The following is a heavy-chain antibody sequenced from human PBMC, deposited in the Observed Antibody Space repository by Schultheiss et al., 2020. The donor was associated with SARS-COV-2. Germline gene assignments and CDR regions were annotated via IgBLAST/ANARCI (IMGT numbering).Heavy chain of an antibody. D-gene: IGHD2-8*02. V-gene: IGHV4-34*01. J-gene: IGHJ6*02. CDR2: INHSGST. CDR1: GGSISSYY. CDR3: ARGPPAQALVSGKYGMDV. Sequence: SETLSLTCTVSGGSISSYYWSWIRQPPGKGLEWIGEINHSGSTNYNPSLKSRVTISVDTSKNQFSLKLSSVTAADTAVYYCARGPPAQALVSGKYGMDVWGQGATVTVSS.